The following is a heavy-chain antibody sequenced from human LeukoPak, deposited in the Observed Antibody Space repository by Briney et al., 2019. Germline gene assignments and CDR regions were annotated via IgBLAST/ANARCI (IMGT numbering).Heavy chain of an antibody. J-gene: IGHJ4*02. D-gene: IGHD3-10*01. CDR1: GGSLNSYY. CDR2: IYYSGST. CDR3: ARAPSYYDSGSYPDYFDY. Sequence: PSETLSLTCTVSGGSLNSYYWNWIRQPPGKGLEWIGNIYYSGSTNYNPSLKSRVTISVDTSKNQFSLKLSSVTAADTAVYSCARAPSYYDSGSYPDYFDYWGQGTLVTVSS. V-gene: IGHV4-59*01.